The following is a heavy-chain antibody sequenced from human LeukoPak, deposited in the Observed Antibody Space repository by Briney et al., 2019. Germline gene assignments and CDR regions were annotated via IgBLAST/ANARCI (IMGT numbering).Heavy chain of an antibody. CDR1: GGTFNNSA. Sequence: SVKVSCKTSGGTFNNSAISWVRKAPGQGLEWLAGIMPLFGTAGYAQKFQGRVTITKDESTRTVYLELTSLTSDDTAVYYCARDVHGDYGSGWFDPWGQGTLVSVSS. V-gene: IGHV1-69*05. J-gene: IGHJ5*02. D-gene: IGHD4-17*01. CDR3: ARDVHGDYGSGWFDP. CDR2: IMPLFGTA.